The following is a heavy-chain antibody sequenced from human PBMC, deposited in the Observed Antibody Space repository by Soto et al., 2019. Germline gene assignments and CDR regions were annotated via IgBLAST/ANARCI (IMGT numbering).Heavy chain of an antibody. J-gene: IGHJ4*02. CDR1: GYTFTSYY. CDR3: ARDDGPVEMATILVY. CDR2: INPSGGST. Sequence: ASVKVSCKSSGYTFTSYYMHWVRQAPGQGLEWMGIINPSGGSTSYAQKFQGRVTMTRDTSTSTVYMELSSLRSEDTAVYYCARDDGPVEMATILVYWGQGTLVTVSS. D-gene: IGHD5-12*01. V-gene: IGHV1-46*01.